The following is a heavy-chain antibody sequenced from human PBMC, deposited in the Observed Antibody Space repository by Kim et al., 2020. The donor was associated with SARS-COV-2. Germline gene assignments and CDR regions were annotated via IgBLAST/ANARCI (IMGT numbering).Heavy chain of an antibody. CDR2: ISNDEKNK. D-gene: IGHD6-19*01. CDR3: AKDHTSGWYGADY. J-gene: IGHJ4*02. CDR1: GFTFSDYG. Sequence: GGSLRLSCAASGFTFSDYGMHWVRQAPGKGLEWVAVISNDEKNKYYVDSVKGRFTISRDNSKNTRYLQMNSRRAEDTAVYYCAKDHTSGWYGADYWGQGTLVNVSS. V-gene: IGHV3-30*18.